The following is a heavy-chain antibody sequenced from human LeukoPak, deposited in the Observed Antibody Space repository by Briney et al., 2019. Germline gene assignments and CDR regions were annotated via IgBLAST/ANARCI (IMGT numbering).Heavy chain of an antibody. CDR2: ISVYHGYT. Sequence: GASVNLSCKASGYTFTSYGISWVRQAPGQGLEWMGWISVYHGYTHYAHNLQGRVTMTTDTSTSTAYMELRSLRSADTAVYYCARDEARYSSGYYSNWFDPWGQGTLVSVSS. J-gene: IGHJ5*02. CDR1: GYTFTSYG. V-gene: IGHV1-18*01. CDR3: ARDEARYSSGYYSNWFDP. D-gene: IGHD3-22*01.